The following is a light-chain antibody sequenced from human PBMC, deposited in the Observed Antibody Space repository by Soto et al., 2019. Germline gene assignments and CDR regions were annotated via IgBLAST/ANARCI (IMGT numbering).Light chain of an antibody. CDR3: SSYTSSSPYV. CDR2: DVT. Sequence: QSALTQPRSVSGSLGQSVTITCTGTSHDVGAYSYVSWYQQYPGKVPYLLIFDVTVRPSGVPDRFSGSKSDNTASLTISGLQAEDEADYYCSSYTSSSPYVFGTGTKVTVL. CDR1: SHDVGAYSY. V-gene: IGLV2-11*01. J-gene: IGLJ1*01.